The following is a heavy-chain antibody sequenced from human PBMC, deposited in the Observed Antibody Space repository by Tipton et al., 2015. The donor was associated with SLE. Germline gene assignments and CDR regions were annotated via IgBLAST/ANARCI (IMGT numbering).Heavy chain of an antibody. D-gene: IGHD3-9*01. CDR1: GGSIGRDGSS. CDR3: ARGKRHYDVLTGYYSKPHYFDF. V-gene: IGHV4-30-2*01. Sequence: TLSLTCDVSGGSIGRDGSSWTWIRQPSGKGLEWIGYVYHNGRAYLNPSLKSRLTISVDRSKNQFSLNLSSVTAADTAVYYCARGKRHYDVLTGYYSKPHYFDFWGQGTRVTVSS. J-gene: IGHJ4*02. CDR2: VYHNGRA.